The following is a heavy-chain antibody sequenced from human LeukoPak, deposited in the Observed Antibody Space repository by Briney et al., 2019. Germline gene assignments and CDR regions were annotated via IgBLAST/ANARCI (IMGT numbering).Heavy chain of an antibody. D-gene: IGHD6-13*01. CDR1: GYTFTSYG. J-gene: IGHJ3*02. V-gene: IGHV1-18*01. CDR2: ISAYNGNT. Sequence: GASVKVSCKASGYTFTSYGISWVRQAPGQGLEWMGWISAYNGNTNYAQKLQGRVTMTTDTSTSTAYMELRSLRSDDTAVYYCASSLAGYSSSWYRYAFDIWGQGTMVTVSS. CDR3: ASSLAGYSSSWYRYAFDI.